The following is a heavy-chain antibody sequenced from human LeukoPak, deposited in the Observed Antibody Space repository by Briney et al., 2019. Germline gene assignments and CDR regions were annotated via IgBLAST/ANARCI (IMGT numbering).Heavy chain of an antibody. V-gene: IGHV3-73*01. Sequence: PGGSLRLSCAASGFTFSGSAMHWVRQASGKGLEWVGRIRSEANSYATAYAASVKGRFTISRDDSKNTAYLQMNSLKTEDTAVYYCTRRLSSSPDFDYWGQGTLVTVSS. CDR3: TRRLSSSPDFDY. J-gene: IGHJ4*02. CDR2: IRSEANSYAT. CDR1: GFTFSGSA. D-gene: IGHD6-6*01.